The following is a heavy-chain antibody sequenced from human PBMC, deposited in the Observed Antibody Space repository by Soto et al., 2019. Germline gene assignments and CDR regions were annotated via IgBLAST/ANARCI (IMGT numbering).Heavy chain of an antibody. V-gene: IGHV3-7*03. CDR1: GFTFSSYW. CDR3: ARASDYYDSSGYLDY. Sequence: ESGGGLVQPGGSLRLSCAASGFTFSSYWMSWVRQAPGKGLEWVANIKQDGSEKYYVDSVKGRFTISRDNAKNSLYLQMNILRAEDTAVYYCARASDYYDSSGYLDYWVQGTMGTVSS. D-gene: IGHD3-22*01. CDR2: IKQDGSEK. J-gene: IGHJ4*02.